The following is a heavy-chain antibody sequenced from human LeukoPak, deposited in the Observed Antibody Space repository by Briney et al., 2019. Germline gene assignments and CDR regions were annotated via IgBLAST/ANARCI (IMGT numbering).Heavy chain of an antibody. CDR1: GFTVNRNF. J-gene: IGHJ4*02. D-gene: IGHD6-13*01. V-gene: IGHV3-53*01. CDR2: IFGGGGT. CDR3: ARCFPYSSSCDY. Sequence: GGSLRLSCAASGFTVNRNFMSWVRQAPGRGLEWVSVIFGGGGTYYADSVKGRFTISRDNAKNSLYLQMNSLRAEDTAVYYCARCFPYSSSCDYWGQGTLVTVSS.